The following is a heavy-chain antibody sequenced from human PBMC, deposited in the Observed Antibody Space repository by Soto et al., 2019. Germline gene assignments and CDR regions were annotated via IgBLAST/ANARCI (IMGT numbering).Heavy chain of an antibody. J-gene: IGHJ4*02. Sequence: PETLSLTCTVSGGSISSDYWSWIRQPPGKGLEWIGDIQSTGITNYNSPLRSRATILVDTSKKQFSLKLSSVTAADTAVYYCGRTDSNGAWAAWYWGQGIQVTVSS. CDR2: IQSTGIT. CDR3: GRTDSNGAWAAWY. CDR1: GGSISSDY. V-gene: IGHV4-59*01. D-gene: IGHD3-22*01.